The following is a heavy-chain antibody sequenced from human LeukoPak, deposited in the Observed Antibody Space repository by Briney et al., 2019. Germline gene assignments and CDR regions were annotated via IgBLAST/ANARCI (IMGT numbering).Heavy chain of an antibody. CDR1: DDSITIYY. V-gene: IGHV4-59*08. CDR3: ARAYSSSWYFNWFDP. CDR2: IDHTGIT. J-gene: IGHJ5*02. Sequence: SETLSLTCTVSDDSITIYYWSWIRQPPGKGLEWIGYIDHTGITNYNPSLNSRVTISRDTSKNHFSLELSSATAADTAVYFCARAYSSSWYFNWFDPWGQGTLVTVSS. D-gene: IGHD6-13*01.